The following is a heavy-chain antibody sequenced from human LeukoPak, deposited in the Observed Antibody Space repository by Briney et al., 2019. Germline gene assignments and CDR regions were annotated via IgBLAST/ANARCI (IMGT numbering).Heavy chain of an antibody. CDR1: GGSISSSSYY. J-gene: IGHJ4*02. Sequence: SETLSLTCTVSGGSISSSSYYWSWIRQHPGKGLEWIGYIYYSGSTYYNPSLKSRVTISVDTSKNQFSLKLSSVTAADTAVYYCASSFFPYYDSSGPIDYWGQGTLVTVSS. D-gene: IGHD3-22*01. CDR3: ASSFFPYYDSSGPIDY. CDR2: IYYSGST. V-gene: IGHV4-31*03.